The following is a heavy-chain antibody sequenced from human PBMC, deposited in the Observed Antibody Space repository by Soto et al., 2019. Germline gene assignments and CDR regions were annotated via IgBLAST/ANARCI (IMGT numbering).Heavy chain of an antibody. V-gene: IGHV1-2*02. J-gene: IGHJ4*02. CDR1: GYTFTGYY. Sequence: QVKLVQSGAEVKKPGASVKVSCKASGYTFTGYYMHWVRQAPGQGLEWMGWINPNSGGTNYAQKLQGRVTMTRDTSIRTDYMELSRLRSDDTAVYYCARVETYYDDGSGYPFDYWGQGDLVNVSS. CDR3: ARVETYYDDGSGYPFDY. CDR2: INPNSGGT. D-gene: IGHD3-22*01.